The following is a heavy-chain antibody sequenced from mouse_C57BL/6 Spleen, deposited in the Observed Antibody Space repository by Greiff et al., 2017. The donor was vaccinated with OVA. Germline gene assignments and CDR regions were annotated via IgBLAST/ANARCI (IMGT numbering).Heavy chain of an antibody. CDR1: GYSITSGYY. V-gene: IGHV3-6*01. CDR2: ISYDGSN. Sequence: EVQVVESGPGLVKPSQSLSLTCSVTGYSITSGYYWNWIRQFPGNKLEWMGSISYDGSNNYTPSLKNRISFTRDTSKNQFCLKLNSVTTEDKATYNCARAPYYYTFAYWGQGTLVTVSA. J-gene: IGHJ3*01. CDR3: ARAPYYYTFAY. D-gene: IGHD1-1*01.